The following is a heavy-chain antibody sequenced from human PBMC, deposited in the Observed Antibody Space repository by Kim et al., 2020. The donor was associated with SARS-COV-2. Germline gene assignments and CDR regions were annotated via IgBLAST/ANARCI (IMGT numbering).Heavy chain of an antibody. V-gene: IGHV4-59*13. CDR2: IYYSGST. J-gene: IGHJ4*02. D-gene: IGHD2-2*01. Sequence: SETLSLTCTVSGGSISSYYWSWIRQPPGKGLEWIGYIYYSGSTNYNPSLKSRVTISVDTSKNQFSLKLSSVTAADTAVYYCARDLSGTGYQYYFDYWGQGTLVTVSS. CDR3: ARDLSGTGYQYYFDY. CDR1: GGSISSYY.